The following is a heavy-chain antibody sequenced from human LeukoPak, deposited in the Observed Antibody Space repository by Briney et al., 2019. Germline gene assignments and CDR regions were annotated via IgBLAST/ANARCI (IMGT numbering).Heavy chain of an antibody. Sequence: SETLSLTCTVSGGSISSGGFYWSWIRQHPGKGLEWLGYIYYSGTTYYNPSLKSRVTFSVDTSKNQFSLKLNPVTAADTALYYCAGIQPSCPGLGFCSFNIWGQGTLATVSS. D-gene: IGHD3-3*01. CDR2: IYYSGTT. CDR1: GGSISSGGFY. CDR3: AGIQPSCPGLGFCSFNI. J-gene: IGHJ3*02. V-gene: IGHV4-31*03.